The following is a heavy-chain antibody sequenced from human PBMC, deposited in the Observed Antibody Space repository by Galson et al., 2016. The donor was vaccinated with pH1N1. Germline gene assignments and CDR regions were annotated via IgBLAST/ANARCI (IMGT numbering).Heavy chain of an antibody. Sequence: TLSLTCGVSGGSFTSFYWSWIRQSPGKGLEWIGYIYYSGSAYYNPSLKSRVTISVDTSKKQFSLKLSAVTAADTAVYYCARNAWDASGLNYFDSWGQGILVSVSS. CDR3: ARNAWDASGLNYFDS. CDR1: GGSFTSFY. J-gene: IGHJ5*01. D-gene: IGHD3-22*01. CDR2: IYYSGSA. V-gene: IGHV4-59*06.